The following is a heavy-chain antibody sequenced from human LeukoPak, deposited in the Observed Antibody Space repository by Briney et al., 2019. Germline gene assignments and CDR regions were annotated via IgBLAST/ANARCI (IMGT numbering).Heavy chain of an antibody. D-gene: IGHD3-10*01. CDR3: ATAGSGRRTDY. Sequence: SETLSLTCAVYGGSFSGYYWSWIRQPPGKGREWIGEINHSGSTNYNPSLKSRVTISVDTSKNQFSLELSSVTAADTAVYYCATAGSGRRTDYWGQGTLVTVSS. CDR1: GGSFSGYY. V-gene: IGHV4-34*01. J-gene: IGHJ4*02. CDR2: INHSGST.